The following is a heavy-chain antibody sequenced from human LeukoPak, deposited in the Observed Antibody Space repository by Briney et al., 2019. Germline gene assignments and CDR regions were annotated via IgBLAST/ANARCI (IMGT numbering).Heavy chain of an antibody. V-gene: IGHV3-11*04. D-gene: IGHD3-9*01. J-gene: IGHJ6*03. CDR2: ISSSGSTI. Sequence: GGSLRLSCEASGFTFSDYYMSWIRQAPGKGLEWVSYISSSGSTIYYADSVKGRFTISRDNAKNSLYLQMNSLRAEDTAVYYCARDDILTGYYSYYYYYYMDVWGKGTTVTVSS. CDR1: GFTFSDYY. CDR3: ARDDILTGYYSYYYYYYMDV.